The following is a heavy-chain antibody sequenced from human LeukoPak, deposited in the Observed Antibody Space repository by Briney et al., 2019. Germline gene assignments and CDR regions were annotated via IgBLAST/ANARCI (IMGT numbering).Heavy chain of an antibody. CDR3: ARAYNYAFDI. CDR2: IYHSGST. V-gene: IGHV4-39*07. Sequence: SETLSLTCTVSGGSISSSSYYWGWIRQPPGKGLEWIGSIYHSGSTYYNPSLKSRVTISVDTSKNQFSLKLSSVTAADTAVYYCARAYNYAFDIWGQGTMVTVSS. J-gene: IGHJ3*02. D-gene: IGHD5-24*01. CDR1: GGSISSSSYY.